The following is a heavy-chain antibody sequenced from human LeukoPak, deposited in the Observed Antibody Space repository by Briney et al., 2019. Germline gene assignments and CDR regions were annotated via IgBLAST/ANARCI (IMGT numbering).Heavy chain of an antibody. CDR1: GFTFSGYW. J-gene: IGHJ4*02. Sequence: GGSLRLSCAASGFTFSGYWMHWVRQAPGKGLEWVANIKQDGSVKYYVDSVKGRFTISRDNAKNSLFLQMNSLRAEDTAVYYCARLSGDRAFDYWGQGTLVTVSS. CDR3: ARLSGDRAFDY. V-gene: IGHV3-7*03. CDR2: IKQDGSVK. D-gene: IGHD2-15*01.